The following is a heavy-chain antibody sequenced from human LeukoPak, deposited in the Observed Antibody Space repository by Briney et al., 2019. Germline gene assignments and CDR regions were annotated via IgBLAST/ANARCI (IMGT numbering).Heavy chain of an antibody. D-gene: IGHD5-18*01. J-gene: IGHJ4*02. CDR3: AKGNGYSYGRYYFDY. Sequence: AGGSLRLSCAASGFTFSSYAMGWVRQAPGKGLEWVSAITASGGNTYYADSVKGRFTISRDNSKNTLYLRVNSLRAEDTAVYYCAKGNGYSYGRYYFDYWGQGTLVTVSS. CDR1: GFTFSSYA. CDR2: ITASGGNT. V-gene: IGHV3-23*01.